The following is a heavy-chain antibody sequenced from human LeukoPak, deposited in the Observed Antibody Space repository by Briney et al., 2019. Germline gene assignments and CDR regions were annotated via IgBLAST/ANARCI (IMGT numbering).Heavy chain of an antibody. CDR3: ARENWGRFDY. Sequence: GGSLRLSCAASGFSFSSWSMSWVRQAPGKRLEWVANMKEDGSEIYYVDSVQGRFTISRDNAKSSVYLQMNSLRGEDTAVYYCARENWGRFDYWDQGTLVTVSS. CDR2: MKEDGSEI. V-gene: IGHV3-7*01. J-gene: IGHJ4*02. D-gene: IGHD7-27*01. CDR1: GFSFSSWS.